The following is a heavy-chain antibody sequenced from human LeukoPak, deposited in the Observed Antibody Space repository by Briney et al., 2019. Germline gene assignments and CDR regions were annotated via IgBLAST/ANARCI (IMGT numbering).Heavy chain of an antibody. CDR3: AREKKPNTLWFGELTNWFDP. D-gene: IGHD3-10*01. J-gene: IGHJ5*02. CDR1: GYSISSGYY. V-gene: IGHV4-38-2*02. CDR2: IYHSGST. Sequence: SETLSLTCTVSGYSISSGYYWGWIRQPPGKGLEWIGSIYHSGSTYYSPSLKSRVAISIDTSKNQFSLKLSSVTAADTAVYYCAREKKPNTLWFGELTNWFDPWGQGTLVTVSS.